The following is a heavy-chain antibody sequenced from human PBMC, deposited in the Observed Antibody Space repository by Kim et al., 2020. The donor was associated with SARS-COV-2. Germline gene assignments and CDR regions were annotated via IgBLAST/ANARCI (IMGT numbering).Heavy chain of an antibody. Sequence: SETLSLTCTVSGGSISSYYWSWSRQPPGKGLEWIGCMYYSGSTKYNPSLKSRVTISVDTSKNQFSLKLSSVTAADTAVSYCARSGPSGYIEYFQRWGQCT. CDR2: MYYSGST. V-gene: IGHV4-59*01. CDR1: GGSISSYY. D-gene: IGHD6-13*01. J-gene: IGHJ1*01. CDR3: ARSGPSGYIEYFQR.